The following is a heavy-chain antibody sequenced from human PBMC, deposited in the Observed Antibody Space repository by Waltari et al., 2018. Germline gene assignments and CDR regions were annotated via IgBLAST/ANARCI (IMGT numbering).Heavy chain of an antibody. J-gene: IGHJ6*02. Sequence: QVQLPESGPGLVKPSETPSLLCNVSGCSLSSYYWIWCRQPAGKGLEWIGRIYASGSTSYNPSLESRISMSVDTSKNHFSLKLSSVTAADTGVYYCAGSSNFGIYGLDVWGQGTTVVVSS. D-gene: IGHD3-3*01. CDR1: GCSLSSYY. CDR3: AGSSNFGIYGLDV. CDR2: IYASGST. V-gene: IGHV4-4*07.